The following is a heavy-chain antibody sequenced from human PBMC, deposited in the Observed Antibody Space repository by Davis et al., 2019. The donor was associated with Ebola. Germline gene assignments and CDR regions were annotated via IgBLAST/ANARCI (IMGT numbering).Heavy chain of an antibody. D-gene: IGHD6-19*01. CDR2: INPNSGGT. Sequence: ASVKVSCKASGYTFTGYYMHWVRQAPGQGLEWMGWINPNSGGTNYAQKFQGRVTMTRDTSISTAYMELSRLRSDDTAVYYCASPLGIAVAGTGVCDYWGQGTLVTVSS. CDR1: GYTFTGYY. J-gene: IGHJ4*02. V-gene: IGHV1-2*02. CDR3: ASPLGIAVAGTGVCDY.